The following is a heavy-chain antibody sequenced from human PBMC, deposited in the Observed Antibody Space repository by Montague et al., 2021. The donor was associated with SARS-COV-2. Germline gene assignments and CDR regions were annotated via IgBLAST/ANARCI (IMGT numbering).Heavy chain of an antibody. D-gene: IGHD2-2*01. V-gene: IGHV4-34*01. CDR2: INHSGST. CDR1: GGSFSGYY. J-gene: IGHJ6*02. CDR3: TREGYQVLWSDYYYYGMDV. Sequence: SEILSLTCAVYGGSFSGYYWSWIHQPPGKGLEWIGEINHSGSTYYNPSLKSRVTISVDTSKNQFSLKLSSVTAADTAVYYCTREGYQVLWSDYYYYGMDVWGQGTTVTVSS.